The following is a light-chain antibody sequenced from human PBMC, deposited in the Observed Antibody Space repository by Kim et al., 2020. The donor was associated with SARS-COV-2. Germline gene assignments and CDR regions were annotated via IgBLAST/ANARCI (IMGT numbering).Light chain of an antibody. CDR2: KAS. CDR3: QQYDNY. V-gene: IGKV1-5*03. J-gene: IGKJ2*01. CDR1: QSNSMW. Sequence: STLSASVGDRVIITSRASQSNSMWLAWYQQKPGKAPKLLISKASSLQSGVPSRFSGSGSGTEFTLTISSLQPDDFGTYYCQQYDNYFGQGTKLEI.